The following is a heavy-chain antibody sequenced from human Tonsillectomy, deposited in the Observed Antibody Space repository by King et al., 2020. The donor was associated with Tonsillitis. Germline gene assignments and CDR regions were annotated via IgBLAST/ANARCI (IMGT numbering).Heavy chain of an antibody. V-gene: IGHV1-69*01. Sequence: QLVQSGAEVKKPGSSVKVSCKASGGTFSSYAISWVRQAPGQGLEWVGGLIPLFGTANYAQKFQGRITIIADESTRTAYMELSSLRSEDTAVYYCARDYYDSSGYWFDYWGQGILVTVSS. CDR2: LIPLFGTA. CDR1: GGTFSSYA. CDR3: ARDYYDSSGYWFDY. J-gene: IGHJ4*02. D-gene: IGHD3-22*01.